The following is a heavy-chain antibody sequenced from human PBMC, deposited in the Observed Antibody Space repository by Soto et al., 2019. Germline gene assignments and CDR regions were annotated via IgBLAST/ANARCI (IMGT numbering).Heavy chain of an antibody. D-gene: IGHD1-1*01. CDR3: ARDRVGTLYYYYGMDV. CDR2: IWYDGSNK. CDR1: GFTFSSYG. J-gene: IGHJ6*02. V-gene: IGHV3-33*01. Sequence: QVQLEESVGGVVQPGRSLRLSCAASGFTFSSYGMHWVRQAPGKGLEWVAVIWYDGSNKYYADSVKGRFTISRDNSKNTPYLQMNSLRAEDTAVYYCARDRVGTLYYYYGMDVWGQGTTVTVSS.